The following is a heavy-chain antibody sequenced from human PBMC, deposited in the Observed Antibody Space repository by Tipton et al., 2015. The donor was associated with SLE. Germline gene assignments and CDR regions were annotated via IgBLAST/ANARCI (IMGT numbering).Heavy chain of an antibody. D-gene: IGHD3-3*01. Sequence: RSLRLSCAASGFTFSSYAMHWVRQAPGKGLEWVAVISYDGSNKYYADSVKGRFTISRDNSKNTLYLQMNSLRAEDTAVYYCARDFGLRTSFWSGYPDAFDIWGQGKMVTVSS. J-gene: IGHJ3*02. CDR3: ARDFGLRTSFWSGYPDAFDI. V-gene: IGHV3-30-3*01. CDR2: ISYDGSNK. CDR1: GFTFSSYA.